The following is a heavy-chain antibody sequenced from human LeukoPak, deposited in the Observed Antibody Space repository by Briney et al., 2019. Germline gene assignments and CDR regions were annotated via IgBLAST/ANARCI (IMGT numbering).Heavy chain of an antibody. D-gene: IGHD3-3*01. J-gene: IGHJ4*02. CDR2: IYYSGST. CDR1: GDSISSNY. V-gene: IGHV4-59*01. Sequence: SETLSLTCTVSGDSISSNYWNWIRQPPGKGLEWIGYIYYSGSTNYNPSLKSRVTISVDTSKNQFSLKLSSVTAADTGVYYCARGFPGGVYYFDYWGQGTLVTVSS. CDR3: ARGFPGGVYYFDY.